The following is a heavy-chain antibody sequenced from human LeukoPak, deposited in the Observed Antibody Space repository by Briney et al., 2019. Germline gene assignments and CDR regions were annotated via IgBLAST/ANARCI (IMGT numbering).Heavy chain of an antibody. CDR1: GGSTSSYY. CDR3: ARHIINDAFDI. J-gene: IGHJ3*02. Sequence: SETLSLTCTVPGGSTSSYYWSWIRQPPGNGLEWIGYIYTSRSTNYNPSLKSRVTISVDPSKTQSSLKLSPVPAADTPVYYCARHIINDAFDIWGQGTMVTVSS. V-gene: IGHV4-4*09. CDR2: IYTSRST.